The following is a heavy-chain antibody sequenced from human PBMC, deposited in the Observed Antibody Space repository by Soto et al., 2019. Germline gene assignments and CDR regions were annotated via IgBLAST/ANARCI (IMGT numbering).Heavy chain of an antibody. Sequence: GGSLRLSCSASGFTFSSYAMHWVRQAPGKGLEYVSVISSNGGSTYYADSVKGRFTISRDNSKNTLYLQMSSLRAEDTAVYYCVKFLHYSYGLPHWCLGT. CDR3: VKFLHYSYGLPH. V-gene: IGHV3-64D*06. CDR2: ISSNGGST. CDR1: GFTFSSYA. J-gene: IGHJ4*02. D-gene: IGHD5-18*01.